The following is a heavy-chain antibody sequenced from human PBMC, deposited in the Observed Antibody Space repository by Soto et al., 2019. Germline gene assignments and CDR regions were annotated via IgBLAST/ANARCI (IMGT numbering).Heavy chain of an antibody. CDR3: ARGVAGSRFDL. D-gene: IGHD6-19*01. J-gene: IGHJ4*02. CDR2: TYCRSNWRH. CDR1: GDSVSSNTAA. V-gene: IGHV6-1*01. Sequence: SQTLSLTCAISGDSVSSNTAAWNWIRSSPSRGLEWLGRTYCRSNWRHDYAVSVRSRITVNPDTSKNHFSLQLNSVTPDDTAVYYCARGVAGSRFDLWGQGTLVTVSS.